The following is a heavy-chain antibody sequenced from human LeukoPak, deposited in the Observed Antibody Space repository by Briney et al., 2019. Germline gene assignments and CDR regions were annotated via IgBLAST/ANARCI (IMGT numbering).Heavy chain of an antibody. J-gene: IGHJ5*02. V-gene: IGHV4-30-2*01. D-gene: IGHD4-17*01. CDR1: GGSIGSGGYS. CDR2: IYHSGST. CDR3: ARGRDGYWFDP. Sequence: PSETLSLTCAVSGGSIGSGGYSWSWIRQPPGEGLEWIGYIYHSGSTYYNPSLKSRVTISVDRSKNQFSLKLSSVTAADTAVYYCARGRDGYWFDPWGQGTLVTVSS.